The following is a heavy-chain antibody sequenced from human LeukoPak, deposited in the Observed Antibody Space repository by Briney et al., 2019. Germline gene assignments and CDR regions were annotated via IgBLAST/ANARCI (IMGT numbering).Heavy chain of an antibody. CDR2: ISWNSGSI. CDR1: GFTFDDYA. Sequence: GGSLRLSCAASGFTFDDYAMHWVRQAPGKGLEWVSGISWNSGSIGYADSVKGRFTISRDNAKNSLYLQMNSLRAEDTALYYCAKDSSPSMVRGVKVNWFDPWGQGTLVTVSS. CDR3: AKDSSPSMVRGVKVNWFDP. J-gene: IGHJ5*02. V-gene: IGHV3-9*01. D-gene: IGHD3-10*01.